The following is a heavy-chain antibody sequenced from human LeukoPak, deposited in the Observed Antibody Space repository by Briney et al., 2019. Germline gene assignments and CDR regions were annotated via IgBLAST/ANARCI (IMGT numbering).Heavy chain of an antibody. CDR1: GYTFTDYY. CDR3: ARQNTGQLDS. CDR2: INAKSGDT. D-gene: IGHD2-8*02. J-gene: IGHJ5*01. Sequence: GASVKVSCKASGYTFTDYYMHWVREAPGQGLEWMGGINAKSGDTKYAQKFQARVTMTRDTSITTTYMEVSRLSSDDTAVYYCARQNTGQLDSWGQGTLVTVSS. V-gene: IGHV1-2*02.